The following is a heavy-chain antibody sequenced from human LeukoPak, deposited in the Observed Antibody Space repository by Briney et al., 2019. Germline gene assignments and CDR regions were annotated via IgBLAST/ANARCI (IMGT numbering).Heavy chain of an antibody. J-gene: IGHJ4*02. V-gene: IGHV4-4*07. CDR2: IYTSGST. CDR3: ARDGLYSYGYSYFDY. CDR1: GGSITSYH. Sequence: SETLSPTCTVSGGSITSYHWSWIRQPAGKGLEWIGRIYTSGSTNYNPSLKSRVTMSVDTSKNQFSLKLSSVTAADTAVYYCARDGLYSYGYSYFDYWGQGTLVTVSS. D-gene: IGHD5-18*01.